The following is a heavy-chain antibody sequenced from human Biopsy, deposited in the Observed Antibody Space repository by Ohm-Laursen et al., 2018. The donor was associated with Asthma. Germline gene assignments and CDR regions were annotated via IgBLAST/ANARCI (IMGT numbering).Heavy chain of an antibody. CDR3: ARAVDYSHYYGIDV. J-gene: IGHJ6*02. CDR2: ISVYNGNT. CDR1: GYTFNSAG. D-gene: IGHD3-10*01. Sequence: SVKVSCSTSGYTFNSAGITWVRQAPGQGLEWMGWISVYNGNTKVAQKLQDRVTMITDTSTSTAYMELRGLRSDDTAVYFCARAVDYSHYYGIDVWGQGTTVTVS. V-gene: IGHV1-18*01.